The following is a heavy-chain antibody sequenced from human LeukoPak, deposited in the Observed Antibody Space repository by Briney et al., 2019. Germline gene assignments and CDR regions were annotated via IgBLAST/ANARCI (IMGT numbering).Heavy chain of an antibody. CDR1: GFTFSSYA. Sequence: GGSLRLSCAASGFTFSSYAMSWVRQAPGKGLEWVSAISGSGGSTYYADSVKGRFTVSRDNSKNMLYLQMNSLRAEDTAVYYCARGRISSSYDALHTWGQVTMVTVSS. CDR3: ARGRISSSYDALHT. CDR2: ISGSGGST. D-gene: IGHD6-6*01. J-gene: IGHJ3*02. V-gene: IGHV3-23*01.